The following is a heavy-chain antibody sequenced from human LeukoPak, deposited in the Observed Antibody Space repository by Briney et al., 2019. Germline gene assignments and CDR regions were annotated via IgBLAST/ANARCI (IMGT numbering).Heavy chain of an antibody. V-gene: IGHV4-39*01. Sequence: SETPSLTCTVSGGSVSSSSYYWGWIRQPPGKGLEWIGNIYYSGSTYYNPSLKSRVTISVDTSKNQFSLKLSSVTAADTAVYYCARNYYDSSGSDIWGQGTMVTVSS. D-gene: IGHD3-22*01. CDR1: GGSVSSSSYY. J-gene: IGHJ3*02. CDR2: IYYSGST. CDR3: ARNYYDSSGSDI.